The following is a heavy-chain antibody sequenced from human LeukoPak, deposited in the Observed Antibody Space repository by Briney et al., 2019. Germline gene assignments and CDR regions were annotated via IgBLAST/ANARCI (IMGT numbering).Heavy chain of an antibody. D-gene: IGHD5-24*01. CDR3: ARENGGGSDY. J-gene: IGHJ4*02. CDR2: ITSNGDTT. V-gene: IGHV3-64*01. Sequence: GGYLRLSCAASGFTLSGYIMHWFRQAPGKGPESVSAITSNGDTTYYASSVKGRFTISRDNSKNTLYLQMGSLRTEDMAVYYCARENGGGSDYWGQGTLVTVSS. CDR1: GFTLSGYI.